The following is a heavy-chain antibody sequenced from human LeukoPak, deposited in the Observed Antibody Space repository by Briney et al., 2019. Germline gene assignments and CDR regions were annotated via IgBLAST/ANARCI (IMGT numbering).Heavy chain of an antibody. J-gene: IGHJ4*02. D-gene: IGHD3-22*01. CDR1: GGSISSSSYY. Sequence: SDTLSLTCTVSGGSISSSSYYWGWIRQPPGKGLEWIGSIYYSGSTYYNPSLKSRAAISVDTSNNQFTPQPSSVTAADTAVYYCASTSDYYYGKFVYWGQGTLVTVSS. V-gene: IGHV4-39*01. CDR2: IYYSGST. CDR3: ASTSDYYYGKFVY.